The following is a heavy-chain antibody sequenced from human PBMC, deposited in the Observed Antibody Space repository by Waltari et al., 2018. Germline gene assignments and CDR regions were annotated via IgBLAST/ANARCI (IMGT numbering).Heavy chain of an antibody. D-gene: IGHD3-22*01. CDR1: GGTFSSYA. CDR3: AREYSDHYYDSSGYLY. J-gene: IGHJ4*02. Sequence: QVQLVQSGAEVKKPGSSVKVSCKASGGTFSSYAISWVRQAPGQGLEWMGGIIPILGIANYAQKFQGRVTITADKSTSTAYMELSSLRSEDTAVYYCAREYSDHYYDSSGYLYWGQGTLVTVSS. CDR2: IIPILGIA. V-gene: IGHV1-69*10.